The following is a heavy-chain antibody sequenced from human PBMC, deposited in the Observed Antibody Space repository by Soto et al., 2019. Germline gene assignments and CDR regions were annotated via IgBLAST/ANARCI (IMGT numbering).Heavy chain of an antibody. CDR2: IYYSGTT. Sequence: SETLSLTCAVSGGSISGSSHFWGWFRQPPGKGLEWIGSIYYSGTTYYNPSLKSRVTISVDTSKNQFSLKLSSVTAADTTVYYCARHPPPKFDPRVGYYGMDVWGQGTTATVPS. D-gene: IGHD3-10*01. CDR1: GGSISGSSHF. V-gene: IGHV4-39*01. CDR3: ARHPPPKFDPRVGYYGMDV. J-gene: IGHJ6*02.